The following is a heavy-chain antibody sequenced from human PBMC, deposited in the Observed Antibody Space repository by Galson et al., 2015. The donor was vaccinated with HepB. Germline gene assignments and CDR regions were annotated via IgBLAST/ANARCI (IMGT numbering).Heavy chain of an antibody. CDR1: GYTFTSYA. D-gene: IGHD2-15*01. CDR3: AREGCSGGSCAIFFDY. CDR2: INAGNGNT. J-gene: IGHJ4*02. Sequence: VKVSCKASGYTFTSYAMHWVRQAPGQRLEWMGWINAGNGNTKYSQKFQGRVTITRDTSASTAYMELSSLRSEDTAVYYCAREGCSGGSCAIFFDYWGQGTLVTVSS. V-gene: IGHV1-3*01.